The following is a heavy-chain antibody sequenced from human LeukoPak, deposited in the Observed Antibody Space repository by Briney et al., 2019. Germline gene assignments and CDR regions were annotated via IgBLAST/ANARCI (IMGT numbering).Heavy chain of an antibody. Sequence: GGSLRLSCAASGFTFSNYGMSWVRQAPGKGLEWVSAISGSGVTTYYADSVKGRFTISRDNSKNTLYLQMNSLRAEDTAVYYCAKGHSEDYYDSSGYYYEISDDAFDIWGQGTMVTVSS. CDR2: ISGSGVTT. CDR1: GFTFSNYG. J-gene: IGHJ3*02. D-gene: IGHD3-22*01. CDR3: AKGHSEDYYDSSGYYYEISDDAFDI. V-gene: IGHV3-23*01.